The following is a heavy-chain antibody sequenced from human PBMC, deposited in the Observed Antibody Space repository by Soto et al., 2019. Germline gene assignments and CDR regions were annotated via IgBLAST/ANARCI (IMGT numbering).Heavy chain of an antibody. J-gene: IGHJ5*02. D-gene: IGHD6-13*01. V-gene: IGHV3-48*02. CDR2: ISSSSSTI. CDR1: GFTFSSYS. Sequence: EVQLVESGGGLVQPGGSLRLSCAASGFTFSSYSMNWVRQDPGKGLEWVSYISSSSSTIYYADSVKGRFTISRDNAKNSLYLQMNSLRDEDTAVYYCARVGQQLARGVTGPDPWGQGTLVTVSS. CDR3: ARVGQQLARGVTGPDP.